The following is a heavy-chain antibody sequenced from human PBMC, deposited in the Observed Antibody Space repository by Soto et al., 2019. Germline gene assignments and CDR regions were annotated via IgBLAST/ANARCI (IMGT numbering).Heavy chain of an antibody. D-gene: IGHD3-22*01. CDR2: ITGSGNTS. V-gene: IGHV3-23*01. CDR3: ARLGPRYYASTGNYYDSHAFDI. J-gene: IGHJ3*02. CDR1: GFTFRNYA. Sequence: EVQLLESGGGLVQAGGSLRLSCAASGFTFRNYAMSWVRQAPGKGLEWVSAITGSGNTSYYADSVKVPFTISRDNPKNILYLQLTSLRADDTAVYYCARLGPRYYASTGNYYDSHAFDIWGQGTMVTVSS.